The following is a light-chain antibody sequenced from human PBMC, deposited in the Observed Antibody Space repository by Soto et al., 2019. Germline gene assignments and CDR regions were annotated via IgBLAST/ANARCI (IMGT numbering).Light chain of an antibody. Sequence: EIVLTQSPGTLSLSPAEKATLSCRASQSVSNNYLAWYQQKPGQAPRLLIYGASIRATGIADRFSVSGSGTDFTLTISRLEPEDFAVYYCQYYGSSSITFGQGTRLDIK. CDR3: QYYGSSSIT. CDR2: GAS. V-gene: IGKV3-20*01. J-gene: IGKJ5*01. CDR1: QSVSNNY.